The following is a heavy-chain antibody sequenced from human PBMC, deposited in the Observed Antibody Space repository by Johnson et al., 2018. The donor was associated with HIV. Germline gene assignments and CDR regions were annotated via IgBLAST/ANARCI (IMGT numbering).Heavy chain of an antibody. CDR1: RFTFDDYG. CDR2: TSVDGNSK. D-gene: IGHD5/OR15-5a*01. V-gene: IGHV3-30*03. CDR3: ARGSGLADALDI. J-gene: IGHJ3*02. Sequence: QVQLVESGGGLVQPGRSLRLSCAASRFTFDDYGMSWVRQAPGAGLAWVAGTSVDGNSKYYPDSLKGRFTISRDNSDNTLYLQMDSLRAEDTAVYYCARGSGLADALDIWGQGTMVTVSS.